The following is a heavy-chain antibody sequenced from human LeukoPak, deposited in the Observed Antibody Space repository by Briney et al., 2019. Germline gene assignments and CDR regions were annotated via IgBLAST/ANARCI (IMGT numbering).Heavy chain of an antibody. CDR1: GGSISSYY. V-gene: IGHV4-59*01. CDR3: ARGRQLVPFDY. J-gene: IGHJ4*02. D-gene: IGHD6-13*01. CDR2: IYYSGST. Sequence: PSETLSLTCTVSGGSISSYYWSWIRQPPGKGLEWIGYIYYSGSTNYNPSLKSRVTISVDTSKNQFSLELSSVTAADTAVYYCARGRQLVPFDYWGQGTLVTVSS.